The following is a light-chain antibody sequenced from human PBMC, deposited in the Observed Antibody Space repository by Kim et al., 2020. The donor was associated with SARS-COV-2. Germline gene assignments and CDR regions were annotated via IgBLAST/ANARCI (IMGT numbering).Light chain of an antibody. J-gene: IGKJ2*01. CDR2: KAS. CDR1: QSISSW. Sequence: DIQMTQSPSTLSASVGDRVTITWRASQSISSWLAWYQQKPGKAPKLLIYKASSLESGVPSRFSGSGSGTEFTLPISSLQPDDFATDYCQQYNSYLNTVGQGTKLEI. CDR3: QQYNSYLNT. V-gene: IGKV1-5*03.